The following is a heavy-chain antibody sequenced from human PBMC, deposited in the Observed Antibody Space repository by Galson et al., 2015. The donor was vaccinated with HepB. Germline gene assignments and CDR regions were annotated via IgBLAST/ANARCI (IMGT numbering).Heavy chain of an antibody. CDR1: GFTFGDYA. Sequence: SLRLSCAASGFTFGDYAMNWFRQGPGKGLEWVGFIGGKVYGGTTEYAASVKGRFIISRDDSKNIAYLQMNSLKTEDTAVYYCTRDRFFHALDIWGQGTMVTVSS. J-gene: IGHJ3*02. V-gene: IGHV3-49*03. D-gene: IGHD3-3*01. CDR2: IGGKVYGGTT. CDR3: TRDRFFHALDI.